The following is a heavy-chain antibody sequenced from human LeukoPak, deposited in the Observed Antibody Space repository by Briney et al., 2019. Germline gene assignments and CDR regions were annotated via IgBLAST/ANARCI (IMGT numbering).Heavy chain of an antibody. Sequence: GGSLRLSCAASGFTFSSYAMSWVRQAPGKGLEWVSAISGSGGSTYYADSVKGRFTISRDNSKNTLYLQMNSLRAEDTAVYYCAKDEYYYGSGSYWFWGQGTLVTVSS. CDR1: GFTFSSYA. J-gene: IGHJ4*02. CDR2: ISGSGGST. CDR3: AKDEYYYGSGSYWF. D-gene: IGHD3-10*01. V-gene: IGHV3-23*01.